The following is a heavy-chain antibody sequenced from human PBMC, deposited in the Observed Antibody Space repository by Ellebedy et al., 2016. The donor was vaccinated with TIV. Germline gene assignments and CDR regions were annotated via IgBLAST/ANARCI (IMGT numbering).Heavy chain of an antibody. J-gene: IGHJ4*02. D-gene: IGHD3-16*02. CDR3: ARQLGVNVRN. Sequence: GSLRLSXTVSGGSVSSASYYWSWIRQPPGKGLEWIGEINHSGSTNYNPSLKSRVTISVDTSKNQFSLKLSSVTAADTAVYYCARQLGVNVRNWGQGTLVTVSS. CDR2: INHSGST. CDR1: GGSVSSASYY. V-gene: IGHV4-39*01.